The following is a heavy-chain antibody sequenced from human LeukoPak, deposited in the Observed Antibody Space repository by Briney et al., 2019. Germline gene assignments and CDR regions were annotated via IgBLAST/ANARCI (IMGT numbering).Heavy chain of an antibody. CDR2: INPNSGGT. Sequence: ASVKVSCKASGYTFTGYYMHWVRQAPGQGLEWMGWINPNSGGTNYAQKLQGRVTMTTDTSTSTAYMELRSLRSDDTAVYYCARNGDYYDSSGYYGYWGQGTLVTVSS. CDR3: ARNGDYYDSSGYYGY. V-gene: IGHV1-2*02. CDR1: GYTFTGYY. J-gene: IGHJ4*02. D-gene: IGHD3-22*01.